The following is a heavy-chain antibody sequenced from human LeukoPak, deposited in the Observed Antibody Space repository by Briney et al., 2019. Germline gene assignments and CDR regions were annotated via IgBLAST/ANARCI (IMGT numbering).Heavy chain of an antibody. Sequence: SETLSLICTVSGVSISSYYWNWMRQSPGKGLEWIGYSHYSGTTNYNPSLRSRVTISVDTSKNQFSLKLSSVSAADTAVYYCARWGEGGGYVVHAFDIWGQGSMVTVSS. V-gene: IGHV4-59*01. CDR3: ARWGEGGGYVVHAFDI. J-gene: IGHJ3*02. CDR1: GVSISSYY. CDR2: SHYSGTT. D-gene: IGHD2-15*01.